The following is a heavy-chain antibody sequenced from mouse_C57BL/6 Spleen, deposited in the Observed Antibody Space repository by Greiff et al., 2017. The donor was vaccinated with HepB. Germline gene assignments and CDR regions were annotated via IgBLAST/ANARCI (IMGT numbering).Heavy chain of an antibody. Sequence: QVQLKQPGAELVKPGASVKLSCKASGYTFTSYWMQWVKQRPGQGLEWIGEIDPSDSYTNYNQKFKGKATLTVDTSSSTAYMQLSSLTSEDSAVYYCARHYYDYERMDYWGQGTSVTVSS. D-gene: IGHD2-4*01. V-gene: IGHV1-50*01. CDR1: GYTFTSYW. CDR2: IDPSDSYT. CDR3: ARHYYDYERMDY. J-gene: IGHJ4*01.